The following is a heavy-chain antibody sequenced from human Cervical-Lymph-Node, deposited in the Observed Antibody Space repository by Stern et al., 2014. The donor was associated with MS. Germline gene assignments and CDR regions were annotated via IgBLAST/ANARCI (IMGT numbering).Heavy chain of an antibody. V-gene: IGHV5-51*01. CDR3: ARSAEFDY. Sequence: EVQLEESGAVVKEPGESLTISCKGSGFSFTGSWIGWVRQMPGKGLEWMGIIYPGDSDTRYSPSFQGRVTISADKSTTTAYLQWSSLEASDTATYYCARSAEFDYWGQGTLVTVSS. CDR2: IYPGDSDT. CDR1: GFSFTGSW. D-gene: IGHD1-14*01. J-gene: IGHJ4*02.